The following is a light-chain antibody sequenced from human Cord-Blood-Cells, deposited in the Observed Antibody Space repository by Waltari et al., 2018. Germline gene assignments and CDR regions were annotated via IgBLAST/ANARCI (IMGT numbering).Light chain of an antibody. CDR3: SSYTSSSTPRV. CDR2: DVS. J-gene: IGLJ2*01. Sequence: QSALTQPASVSGSPGQSITISCTGTSSDVGGYNYVSWYQQHPGKAPKLMIYDVSNRPSGVSNRFSGSKSGNTASLTNSGLQAEDEADYYCSSYTSSSTPRVFGGGTKLTVL. CDR1: SSDVGGYNY. V-gene: IGLV2-14*01.